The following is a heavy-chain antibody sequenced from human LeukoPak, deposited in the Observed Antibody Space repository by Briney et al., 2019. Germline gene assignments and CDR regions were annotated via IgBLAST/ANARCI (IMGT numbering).Heavy chain of an antibody. CDR2: IYTSGST. J-gene: IGHJ4*02. CDR3: ASPNRGY. V-gene: IGHV4-4*09. CDR1: GDSISNYY. Sequence: SETLSLTCTVSGDSISNYYWNWIRQPPGKGLEWIGYIYTSGSTNYNPSLKSRVTISVDTSKNQFSLKLSSVTAADTAVYYCASPNRGYWGQGTLVTVSS. D-gene: IGHD1-14*01.